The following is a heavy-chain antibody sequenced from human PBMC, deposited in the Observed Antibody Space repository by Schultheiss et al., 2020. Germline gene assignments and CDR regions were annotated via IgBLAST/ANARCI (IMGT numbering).Heavy chain of an antibody. Sequence: ASVKVSCKASGYTFTGYYMHWVRQAPGQGLEWMGIINPSGGSTSYAQKFQGRVTMTRDTSTSTVYMELSSLRSEDTAVYYCAREASELLEVAYWGQGTLVTVSS. CDR1: GYTFTGYY. D-gene: IGHD1-26*01. J-gene: IGHJ4*02. CDR2: INPSGGST. V-gene: IGHV1-46*01. CDR3: AREASELLEVAY.